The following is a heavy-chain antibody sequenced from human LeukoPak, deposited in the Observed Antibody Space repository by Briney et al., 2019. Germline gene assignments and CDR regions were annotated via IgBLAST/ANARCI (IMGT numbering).Heavy chain of an antibody. CDR3: ARDDGMDV. CDR2: ISSSGSTT. Sequence: GGALRLSCAASGFTFSSYEMNWVRQAPGKGLEWVSYISSSGSTTHYADSVKGRFTISRDNSKNMLYLQMKSLRAEDKAVYYRARDDGMDVWGQGTTVTVSS. CDR1: GFTFSSYE. J-gene: IGHJ6*02. V-gene: IGHV3-48*03.